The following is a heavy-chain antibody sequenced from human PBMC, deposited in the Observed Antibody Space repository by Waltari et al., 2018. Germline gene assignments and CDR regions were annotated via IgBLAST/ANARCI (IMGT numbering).Heavy chain of an antibody. Sequence: VQLVESGGGLVPPGGSLRLSCEASGFTFSTFWMHWVRHLPGKGLVWVSHRKPDGTSTDSGASVEGRFTSSRDNAKKTVYLQMNSMGAEDTAIYYCVRDLYGRDDVWGQGTMVTVSS. CDR3: VRDLYGRDDV. D-gene: IGHD3-10*01. CDR2: RKPDGTST. CDR1: GFTFSTFW. V-gene: IGHV3-74*01. J-gene: IGHJ3*01.